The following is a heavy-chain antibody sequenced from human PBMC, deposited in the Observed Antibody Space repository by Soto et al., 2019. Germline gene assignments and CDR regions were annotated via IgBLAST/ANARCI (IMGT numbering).Heavy chain of an antibody. D-gene: IGHD7-27*01. Sequence: QVHVVQSGAEVKKPGSSVKVTCKAFGGTFNSFGINWVRQAPGQGLEWMGGIIPVFGTTKYAQKFRDRVTLVADGSTSTAYMELSSLTSDETAVYYCAIEVWGRGGYYLDSWGQGTLVTVSS. V-gene: IGHV1-69*01. CDR1: GGTFNSFG. J-gene: IGHJ4*02. CDR3: AIEVWGRGGYYLDS. CDR2: IIPVFGTT.